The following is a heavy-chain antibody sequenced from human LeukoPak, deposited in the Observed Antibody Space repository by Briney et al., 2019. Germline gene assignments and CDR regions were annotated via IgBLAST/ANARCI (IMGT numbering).Heavy chain of an antibody. D-gene: IGHD3-10*01. J-gene: IGHJ4*02. CDR2: MNPDTGNT. V-gene: IGHV1-8*03. CDR1: GYSFTSYE. CDR3: ARGRWFGESPWDS. Sequence: ASVKVSYKASGYSFTSYEINWVRQAPGQGLEWMGWMNPDTGNTDYAQKFQGRVSITRNTSIKTAYMELSSLRSDDTAVYYCARGRWFGESPWDSWGQGTLVTVSS.